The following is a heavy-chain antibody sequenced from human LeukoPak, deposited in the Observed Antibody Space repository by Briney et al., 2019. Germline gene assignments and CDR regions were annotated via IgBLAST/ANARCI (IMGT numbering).Heavy chain of an antibody. Sequence: GASVKVSCKASGYTFTSYDINWVRQATGQGLEWMGWMNPNSGNTGYAQKFQGRVTMTRDTSISTAYMELSRLRSDDTAVYYCARSPIAAAIKIFDYWGQGTLVTVSS. CDR1: GYTFTSYD. CDR3: ARSPIAAAIKIFDY. J-gene: IGHJ4*02. V-gene: IGHV1-8*01. CDR2: MNPNSGNT. D-gene: IGHD6-13*01.